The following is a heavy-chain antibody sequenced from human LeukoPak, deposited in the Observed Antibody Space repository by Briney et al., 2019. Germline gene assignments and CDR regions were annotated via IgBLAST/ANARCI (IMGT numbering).Heavy chain of an antibody. CDR2: IIPIFGIA. J-gene: IGHJ4*02. CDR1: GGTFSSYA. CDR3: AREVYGDHGFDY. D-gene: IGHD4-17*01. Sequence: SVKVSCKASGGTFSSYAISWVRQAPGQGLEWMGRIIPIFGIANYAQKFQGRVTITADKSTSTAYMELSSLRSEGTAVYYCAREVYGDHGFDYWGQGTLVTVSS. V-gene: IGHV1-69*04.